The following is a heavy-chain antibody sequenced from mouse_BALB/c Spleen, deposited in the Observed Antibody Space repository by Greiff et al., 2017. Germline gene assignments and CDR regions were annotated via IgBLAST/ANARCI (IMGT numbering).Heavy chain of an antibody. V-gene: IGHV5-6-3*01. CDR2: INSNGGST. J-gene: IGHJ4*01. CDR3: ARDRPYYGYAMDY. CDR1: GFTFSSYG. Sequence: EVQGVESGGGLVQPGGSLKLSCAASGFTFSSYGMSWVRQTPDKRLELVATINSNGGSTYYPDSVKGRFTISRDNAKNTLYLQMSSLKSEDTAMYDCARDRPYYGYAMDYWGQGTSVTVSA. D-gene: IGHD1-1*01.